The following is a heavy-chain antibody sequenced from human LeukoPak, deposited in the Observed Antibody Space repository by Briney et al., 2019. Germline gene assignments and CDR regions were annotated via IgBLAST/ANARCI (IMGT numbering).Heavy chain of an antibody. CDR1: GGSISNHY. CDR2: FYYSGST. CDR3: ARGFGDNVVRYFDY. V-gene: IGHV4-59*11. D-gene: IGHD6-6*01. J-gene: IGHJ4*02. Sequence: SETLSLTCTVSGGSISNHYWSWIRQPPGKGLEWIGYFYYSGSTTYNPSLKSRVTISVDTSKNQFSLNLSSVTAADTAVYYCARGFGDNVVRYFDYGGQGTLVTVSS.